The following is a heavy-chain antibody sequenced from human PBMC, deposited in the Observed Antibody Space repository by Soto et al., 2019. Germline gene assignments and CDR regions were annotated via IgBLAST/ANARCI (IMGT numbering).Heavy chain of an antibody. CDR1: GFSLTTSXXX. CDR3: XXXXXXXDSSGNSQYYFDY. V-gene: IGHV2-5*02. D-gene: IGHD3-22*01. J-gene: IGHJ4*02. CDR2: IFWDDDK. Sequence: QITLKESGPTLVKPTQTLTLTCTFSGFSLTTSXXXXXXXXXXXGKALEWLALIFWDDDKRYSPSLKSRLTXXXXXXXXXXXXXXXXXXXXXXXXXXCXXXXXXXDSSGNSQYYFDYWGQGTLVTVSS.